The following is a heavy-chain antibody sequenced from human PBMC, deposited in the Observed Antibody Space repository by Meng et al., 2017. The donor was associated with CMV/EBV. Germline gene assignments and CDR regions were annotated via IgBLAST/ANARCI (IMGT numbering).Heavy chain of an antibody. CDR1: GFTFSNAW. V-gene: IGHV3-74*01. CDR2: INSDGSST. CDR3: ARDSSISDFWSGYYVGGYYYYGMDV. D-gene: IGHD3-3*01. Sequence: GESLKISCAASGFTFSNAWMSWVRQAPGKGLEWVSRINSDGSSTSYADSVKGRFTISRDNAKNTLYLQMNSLRAEDTAVYYCARDSSISDFWSGYYVGGYYYYGMDVWGQGTTVTVSS. J-gene: IGHJ6*02.